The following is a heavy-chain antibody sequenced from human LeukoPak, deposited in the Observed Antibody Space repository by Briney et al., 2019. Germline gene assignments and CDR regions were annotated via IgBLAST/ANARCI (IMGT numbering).Heavy chain of an antibody. Sequence: PSETLSLTCTVSGGSISSYYWSWIRQPPGKGLEWIGSIYYSGSTYYNPSLKSRVTISVDTSKNQFSLKLSSVTAADTAVYYCARSLVLRYFDWPNWFDPWGQGTLVTVSS. V-gene: IGHV4-59*12. D-gene: IGHD3-9*01. CDR2: IYYSGST. CDR1: GGSISSYY. CDR3: ARSLVLRYFDWPNWFDP. J-gene: IGHJ5*02.